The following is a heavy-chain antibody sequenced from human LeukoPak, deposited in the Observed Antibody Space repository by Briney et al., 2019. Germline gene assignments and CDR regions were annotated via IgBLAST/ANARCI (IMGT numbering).Heavy chain of an antibody. V-gene: IGHV3-23*01. CDR2: ISGSGDNT. CDR3: AKVSGYDTDFDY. Sequence: GGSLRLSCPASGFTFSTYVMSWVRQAPGKGLEWVSGISGSGDNTYYADSVRGRFTVSRDNSKNTLYLQMNSLRAEDTAIYYCAKVSGYDTDFDYWGQGTLVTVSS. CDR1: GFTFSTYV. D-gene: IGHD3-9*01. J-gene: IGHJ4*02.